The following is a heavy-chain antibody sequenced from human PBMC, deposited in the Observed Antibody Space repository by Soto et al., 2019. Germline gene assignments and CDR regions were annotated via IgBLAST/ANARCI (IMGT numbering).Heavy chain of an antibody. CDR1: GGTFSSYA. CDR2: IIPIFGTA. Sequence: SVKVSCKASGGTFSSYAISWVRQAPGQGLEWMGGIIPIFGTANYAQKFQGRVTITADESTSTAYMELSSLRSEDTAVYYCARAGITIFGVVTHYYYGMDVWGQGXTVTVYS. D-gene: IGHD3-3*01. V-gene: IGHV1-69*13. CDR3: ARAGITIFGVVTHYYYGMDV. J-gene: IGHJ6*02.